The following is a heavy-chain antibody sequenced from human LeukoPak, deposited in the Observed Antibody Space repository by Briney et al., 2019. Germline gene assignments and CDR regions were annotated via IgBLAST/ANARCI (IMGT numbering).Heavy chain of an antibody. CDR2: IYPRDSDT. J-gene: IGHJ4*02. CDR1: GYSFNTYW. V-gene: IGHV5-51*01. Sequence: GESLKISCQGSGYSFNTYWIGWVRQMPGKGLEWMGIIYPRDSDTRYNPSFQGQVTISADKSISTAYLQWNSLKASDTAIYYCASHESVGDNYWGQGTLVTVSS. D-gene: IGHD3-10*01. CDR3: ASHESVGDNY.